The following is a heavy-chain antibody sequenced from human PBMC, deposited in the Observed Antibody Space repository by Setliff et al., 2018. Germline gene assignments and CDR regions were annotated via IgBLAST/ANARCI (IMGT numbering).Heavy chain of an antibody. CDR3: ARAGGAAAGRKGVFEY. D-gene: IGHD6-13*01. Sequence: ASVKVSCKTSGYSFIRYYMYWVRQAPGQGLEWMGLINVSGGSASYEQKFQGRVTMTRDTSTGTVYMELTSLKSEDTAVYYCARAGGAAAGRKGVFEYWGQGSRVPSP. V-gene: IGHV1-46*01. J-gene: IGHJ4*02. CDR2: INVSGGSA. CDR1: GYSFIRYY.